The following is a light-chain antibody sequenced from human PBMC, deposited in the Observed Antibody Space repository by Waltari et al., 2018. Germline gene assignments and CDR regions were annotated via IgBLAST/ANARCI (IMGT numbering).Light chain of an antibody. CDR2: GAS. CDR1: QSINDH. V-gene: IGKV1-39*01. J-gene: IGKJ1*01. Sequence: DIPMTQSPSSLSVSVGDRVTITCRASQSINDHLNWYQQKPGKAPKLLIYGASSLQSGVPSRFSGSGSGADFTLTISSLQPEDFATYYCQHTYGTLRTFGQGTKVEI. CDR3: QHTYGTLRT.